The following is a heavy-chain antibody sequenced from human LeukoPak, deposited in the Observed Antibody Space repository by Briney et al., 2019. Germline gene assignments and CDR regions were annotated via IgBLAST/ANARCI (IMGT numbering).Heavy chain of an antibody. V-gene: IGHV1-18*01. J-gene: IGHJ4*02. Sequence: ASVKVSCKASGYTFTCYGISWVRQAPGQGLEWMGWISAYNGNTNYAQKLQGRVTMTTDTSTSTAYMELSSLRSEDTAVYYCATISITMVRGVIPDYWGQGTLVTVSS. CDR3: ATISITMVRGVIPDY. D-gene: IGHD3-10*01. CDR2: ISAYNGNT. CDR1: GYTFTCYG.